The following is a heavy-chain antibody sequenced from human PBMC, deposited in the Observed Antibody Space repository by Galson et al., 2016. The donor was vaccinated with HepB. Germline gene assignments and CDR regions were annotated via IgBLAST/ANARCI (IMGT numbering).Heavy chain of an antibody. CDR3: ARGKGWIDP. CDR1: GFTFTNNW. Sequence: SLRLSCAASGFTFTNNWMSWFRQAPGRGLEWVANVKQDGREKTYVDSVKGRFTVSRDNAKNSLSLEMSSLRPADTSVYYCARGKGWIDPWGQGNLVTVPS. J-gene: IGHJ5*02. V-gene: IGHV3-7*01. CDR2: VKQDGREK.